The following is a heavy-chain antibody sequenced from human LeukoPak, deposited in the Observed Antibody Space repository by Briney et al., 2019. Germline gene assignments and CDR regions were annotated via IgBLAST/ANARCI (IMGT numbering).Heavy chain of an antibody. J-gene: IGHJ3*02. V-gene: IGHV4-61*02. D-gene: IGHD4-17*01. CDR1: GGSISSGSYY. Sequence: SQTLSLTCTVSGGSISSGSYYWSWIRQPAGKGLEWIGRIYTSGSTNYNPSLKSRVTISVDTSKNQFSLKLSSVTAADTAGYYCARYGPPRLRGVRGAFDIWGQGTMVTVSS. CDR2: IYTSGST. CDR3: ARYGPPRLRGVRGAFDI.